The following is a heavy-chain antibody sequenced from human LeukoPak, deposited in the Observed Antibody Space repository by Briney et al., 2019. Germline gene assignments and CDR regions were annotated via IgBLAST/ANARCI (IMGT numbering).Heavy chain of an antibody. D-gene: IGHD2-2*01. V-gene: IGHV1-69*05. Sequence: GASVKVSCKASGGTLSSYAISWVRRAPGQGLEWMGGIIPIFGTANYAQKFQGRVTITTDESTSTAYMELSSLRSEDTAVYYCARGALILGYCSSTSCPEGAFDYWGQGTLVTVSS. J-gene: IGHJ4*02. CDR3: ARGALILGYCSSTSCPEGAFDY. CDR2: IIPIFGTA. CDR1: GGTLSSYA.